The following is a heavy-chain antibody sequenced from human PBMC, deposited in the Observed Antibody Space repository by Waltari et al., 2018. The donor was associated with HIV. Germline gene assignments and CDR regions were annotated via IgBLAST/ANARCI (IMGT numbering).Heavy chain of an antibody. CDR1: GDSVSRNSAA. J-gene: IGHJ6*02. Sequence: QVQLQQSGPGLVKPSQTLSLTCAISGDSVSRNSAAWNWIRQSPSRGLEWLGMTYYRSKWYNDYAVFVKSRITINVDTSKNQFSLQVNSVTPEDTAVYYCARSLGDRNYSYAMDVWGQGTTVTVSS. CDR3: ARSLGDRNYSYAMDV. D-gene: IGHD2-21*01. V-gene: IGHV6-1*01. CDR2: TYYRSKWYN.